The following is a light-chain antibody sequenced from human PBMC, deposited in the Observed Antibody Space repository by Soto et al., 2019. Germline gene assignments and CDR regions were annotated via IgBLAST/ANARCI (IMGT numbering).Light chain of an antibody. Sequence: QSVLTQPPSASGTPGQRVTISCSGSSSNIGSKTVNWYQQLPGTAPKVLIYSNNQLPSGVPDRFSGSKSGTSGSLAISGLQSEDEADYYCAAWDDTLNGWVFGGGTKLTVL. CDR3: AAWDDTLNGWV. V-gene: IGLV1-44*01. J-gene: IGLJ3*02. CDR1: SSNIGSKT. CDR2: SNN.